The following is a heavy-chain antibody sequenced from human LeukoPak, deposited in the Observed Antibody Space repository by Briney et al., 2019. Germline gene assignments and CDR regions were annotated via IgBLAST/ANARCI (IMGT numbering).Heavy chain of an antibody. J-gene: IGHJ4*02. CDR3: RSARWEGGEPFHS. Sequence: SQRLPRAASGFSFRSYSMDWVRQAPGKGLEWVSSITGSSSYISYADSVKGRFTLSRDNAENSLFLQMNSLRPEDTAVYSCRSARWEGGEPFHSWGQRTLFT. CDR1: GFSFRSYS. V-gene: IGHV3-21*03. CDR2: ITGSSSYI. D-gene: IGHD3-16*01.